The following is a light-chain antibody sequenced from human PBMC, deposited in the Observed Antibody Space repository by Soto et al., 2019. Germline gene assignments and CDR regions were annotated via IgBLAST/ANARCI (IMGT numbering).Light chain of an antibody. J-gene: IGLJ1*01. CDR1: SSNIGAGYE. CDR2: ENN. V-gene: IGLV1-40*01. CDR3: QSYDSSLSGYV. Sequence: QSVLTQPPSVSEAPGQRVTISCTGSSSNIGAGYEAHWYQQVPGTAPKLLIYENNNRPSGVPDRFSGSKSGTSASLAITGLQAEDEAEDYCQSYDSSLSGYVFGTGTKLTV.